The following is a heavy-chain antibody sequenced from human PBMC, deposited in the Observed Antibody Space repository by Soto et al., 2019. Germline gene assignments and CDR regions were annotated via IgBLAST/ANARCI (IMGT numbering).Heavy chain of an antibody. J-gene: IGHJ4*02. CDR1: GYTFTSYA. V-gene: IGHV1-3*01. CDR2: INAGNGNT. CDR3: ARDLAKQQLGTPGY. D-gene: IGHD6-13*01. Sequence: ASVKVSCKASGYTFTSYAMHWVLQAPGQRLEWMGWINAGNGNTKYSQKFQGRVTITRDTSASTAYMELSSLRSEDTALYYCARDLAKQQLGTPGYWGQGTLVTVS.